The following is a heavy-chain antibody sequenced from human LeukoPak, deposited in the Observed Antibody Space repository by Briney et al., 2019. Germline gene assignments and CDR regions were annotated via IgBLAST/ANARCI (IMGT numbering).Heavy chain of an antibody. J-gene: IGHJ3*01. D-gene: IGHD2-21*01. CDR1: GGSFSGYY. Sequence: PSETLSLTCAVYGGSFSGYYWSWIRQPPGKGLEWIGEINHSGSTNYNPSLKSRVTISEDTSKNQFSPKLSSVTAADTAVYYCSRFTFDDWAFDFWGQGTMVTVSS. CDR3: SRFTFDDWAFDF. V-gene: IGHV4-34*01. CDR2: INHSGST.